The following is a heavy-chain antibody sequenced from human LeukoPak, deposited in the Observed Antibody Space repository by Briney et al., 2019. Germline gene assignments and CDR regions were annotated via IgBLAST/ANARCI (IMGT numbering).Heavy chain of an antibody. CDR3: ARFGNDYGDYVGDY. J-gene: IGHJ4*02. V-gene: IGHV4-59*08. CDR1: GGSVSNYY. D-gene: IGHD4-17*01. CDR2: VYYTGST. Sequence: SETLSLTCSVSGGSVSNYYWSWIRQPPGKGLEWIGYVYYTGSTNYNPSLKSRVTMFEDKSKNQFSLRLYSVTVADTAVYYCARFGNDYGDYVGDYWGQGTLVTVSS.